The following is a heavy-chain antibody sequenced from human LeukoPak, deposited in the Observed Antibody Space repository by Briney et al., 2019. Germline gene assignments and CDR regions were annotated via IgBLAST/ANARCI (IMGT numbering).Heavy chain of an antibody. CDR1: GGSISSGSYY. D-gene: IGHD6-19*01. Sequence: SQTLSLTCTVSGGSISSGSYYWSWIRQPAGKGLEWIGRIYTSGSTNYNPSLKSRVTISVDTSKNQFSLKLSSVTAADTAVYYCARVGGKYSSGWYVYWGQGTLVTVSS. CDR3: ARVGGKYSSGWYVY. J-gene: IGHJ4*02. V-gene: IGHV4-61*02. CDR2: IYTSGST.